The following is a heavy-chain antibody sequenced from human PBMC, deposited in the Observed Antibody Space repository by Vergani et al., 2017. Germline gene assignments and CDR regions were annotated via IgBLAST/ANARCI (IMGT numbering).Heavy chain of an antibody. J-gene: IGHJ4*02. V-gene: IGHV4-59*01. CDR2: IYYSGST. CDR3: ARDAVPGLDY. Sequence: QVQLQESGPGLVKPSETLSRTCTGSGGPISRYHWSWIRQPPGKGLEWVGYIYYSGSTNYNPSLKSRVTISVDTSKNQFSLKLSSVTAADTAVYYCARDAVPGLDYWGQGTLVTVSS. D-gene: IGHD3-10*01. CDR1: GGPISRYH.